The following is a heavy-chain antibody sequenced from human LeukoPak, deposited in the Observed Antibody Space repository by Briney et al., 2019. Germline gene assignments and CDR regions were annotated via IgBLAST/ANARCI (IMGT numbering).Heavy chain of an antibody. CDR3: AKGAVYCSSTSCYFDY. CDR2: IRYDGSNK. J-gene: IGHJ4*02. D-gene: IGHD2-2*01. V-gene: IGHV3-30*02. Sequence: GGSLRLSCAASGFTFSSYGMHWVRQAPGKGLEWVAFIRYDGSNKYYADSVKGRFTISRDNSKNTLYLQMNSLRAEDTAVYYCAKGAVYCSSTSCYFDYWGQGTLVTVSS. CDR1: GFTFSSYG.